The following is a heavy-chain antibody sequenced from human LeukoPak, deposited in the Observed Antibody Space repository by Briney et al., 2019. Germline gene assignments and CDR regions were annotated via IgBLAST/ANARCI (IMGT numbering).Heavy chain of an antibody. J-gene: IGHJ4*02. Sequence: GASVKVSCKASGYTFTSYYTHWVRQAPGQGLEWMGIINPSGGSTSYAQKFQGRVTITAGKSTSTAYMELSSLRSEDTAVYYCARDLMYYYGSGSYGTDYWGQGTLVTVSS. V-gene: IGHV1-46*01. CDR3: ARDLMYYYGSGSYGTDY. D-gene: IGHD3-10*01. CDR1: GYTFTSYY. CDR2: INPSGGST.